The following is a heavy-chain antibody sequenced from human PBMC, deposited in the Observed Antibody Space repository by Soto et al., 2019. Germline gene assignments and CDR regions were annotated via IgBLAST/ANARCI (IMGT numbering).Heavy chain of an antibody. Sequence: ASVKVSCKASGYTFTGYYMHWVRQAPGQGLEWMGWINPNSGGTNYAQKFQGWVTMTRDTSISTAYMELSRLRSDDTAVYYCARDATIHGDPSFVMAVWGKGTTDPVSS. J-gene: IGHJ6*03. CDR2: INPNSGGT. D-gene: IGHD4-17*01. CDR1: GYTFTGYY. V-gene: IGHV1-2*04. CDR3: ARDATIHGDPSFVMAV.